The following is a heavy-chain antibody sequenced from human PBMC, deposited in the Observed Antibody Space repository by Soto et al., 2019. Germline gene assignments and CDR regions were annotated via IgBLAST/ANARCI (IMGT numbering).Heavy chain of an antibody. V-gene: IGHV3-48*03. CDR2: ISSSGSTI. J-gene: IGHJ4*02. CDR1: GFTFSSYE. D-gene: IGHD3-9*01. Sequence: RRLSCAASGFTFSSYEMNWVRQAPGKGLEWVSYISSSGSTIYYADSVKGRFTISRDNAKNSLYLQMNSLRAEDTAVYYCARTPDILTGYWPFDYWGQGTLVTVSS. CDR3: ARTPDILTGYWPFDY.